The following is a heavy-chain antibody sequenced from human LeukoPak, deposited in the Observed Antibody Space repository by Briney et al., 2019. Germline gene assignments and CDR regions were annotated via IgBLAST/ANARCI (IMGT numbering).Heavy chain of an antibody. CDR1: LDSISSGSYY. CDR2: IYTSGST. V-gene: IGHV4-61*02. J-gene: IGHJ6*03. CDR3: ARGAGIAVAGYYMDV. Sequence: SETLSLSCTQPLDSISSGSYYWSWIRQPAGEGLEWIGRIYTSGSTNYNPSLKSRVTISVDTSKNQFSLKLSSVTAADTAVYYCARGAGIAVAGYYMDVWGKGTTVTVSS. D-gene: IGHD6-19*01.